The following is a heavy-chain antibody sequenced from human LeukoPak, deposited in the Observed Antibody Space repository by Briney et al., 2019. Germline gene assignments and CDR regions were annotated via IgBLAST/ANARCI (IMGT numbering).Heavy chain of an antibody. J-gene: IGHJ6*02. CDR1: GYSFTGYY. D-gene: IGHD6-6*01. CDR2: INPNSGGT. Sequence: GASVKVSCKASGYSFTGYYIHWVRQAPGQGLEWMGWINPNSGGTNYAQKFQGRVTMTRDTSISTAYMELSRLRSDDTAVYYCALGATSIADDTLRLDVWGQGTTVTVSS. V-gene: IGHV1-2*02. CDR3: ALGATSIADDTLRLDV.